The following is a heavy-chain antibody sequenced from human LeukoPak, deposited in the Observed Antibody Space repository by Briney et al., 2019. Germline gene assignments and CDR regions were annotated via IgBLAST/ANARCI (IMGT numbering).Heavy chain of an antibody. Sequence: PSETLSLTCTVSGGSISSSSYYWGWIRQPPGKGLEWIGSIYYSGSTYYNPSLKSRVTISVDTSKNQFSLKLSSVTAADTAVYYCARDDSSGGGSGWFDPWGQGTLVTVSS. V-gene: IGHV4-39*07. CDR1: GGSISSSSYY. J-gene: IGHJ5*02. CDR2: IYYSGST. D-gene: IGHD6-19*01. CDR3: ARDDSSGGGSGWFDP.